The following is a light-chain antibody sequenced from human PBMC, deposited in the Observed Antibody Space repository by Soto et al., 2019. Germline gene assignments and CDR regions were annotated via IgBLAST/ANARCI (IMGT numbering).Light chain of an antibody. CDR3: LQDHDYPRT. CDR2: SAT. J-gene: IGKJ1*01. V-gene: IGKV1-6*01. Sequence: AIQMTQSPPSLSASVGDRVIITCRASQDISKDLGWYQQKPGKAPKFLIYSATSTQSGVPSTFSGSGFGKDFTLTLSSLQPEDFPTDYCLQDHDYPRTFGQGTKVEF. CDR1: QDISKD.